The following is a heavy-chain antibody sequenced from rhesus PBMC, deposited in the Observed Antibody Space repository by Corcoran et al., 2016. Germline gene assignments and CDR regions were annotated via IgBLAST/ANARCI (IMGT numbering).Heavy chain of an antibody. CDR1: GYSISSGYG. J-gene: IGHJ4*01. V-gene: IGHV4-122*02. D-gene: IGHD3-3*01. CDR2: ISDGGGP. Sequence: QLQLQESGPGLVKPSETLSLTCAVSGYSISSGYGWSWIRQPLGKGLEWIGYISDGGGPSYHPSLQSRVTISRDTSKHQFSLKLSSVTAADTAVYYCAREEFLDWLSFDYWGQGVLVTVSS. CDR3: AREEFLDWLSFDY.